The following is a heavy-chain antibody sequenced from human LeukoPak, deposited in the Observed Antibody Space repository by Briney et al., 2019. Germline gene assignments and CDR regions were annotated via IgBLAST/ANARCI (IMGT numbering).Heavy chain of an antibody. J-gene: IGHJ5*02. CDR2: IGRGGGET. D-gene: IGHD1-1*01. CDR3: VKHSGGVYGNSDL. V-gene: IGHV3-23*01. Sequence: QSGGSLRLSCAASGFTFDTYAMSWFRQAPGKGLEWVSTIGRGGGETYYADSVKGRFTISKDSSKTSLQMSSLRAEDTAIYFCVKHSGGVYGNSDLWGQGTLVTVSS. CDR1: GFTFDTYA.